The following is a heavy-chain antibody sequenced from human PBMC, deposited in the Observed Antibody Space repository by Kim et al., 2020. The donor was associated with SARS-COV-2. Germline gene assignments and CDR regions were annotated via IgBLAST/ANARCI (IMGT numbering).Heavy chain of an antibody. V-gene: IGHV3-11*01. Sequence: KDRLTISRDNAKNSLYLQMNSLRAEDTAVYYCARDMGAAQQLVDSPAFDYWGQGTLVTVSS. CDR3: ARDMGAAQQLVDSPAFDY. D-gene: IGHD6-13*01. J-gene: IGHJ4*02.